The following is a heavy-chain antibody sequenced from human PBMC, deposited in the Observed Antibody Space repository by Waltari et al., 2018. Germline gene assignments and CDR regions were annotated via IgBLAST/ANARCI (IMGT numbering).Heavy chain of an antibody. V-gene: IGHV3-9*01. J-gene: IGHJ6*02. CDR3: ARDPGAQLGLGYGMDV. Sequence: EVQLVESGGGLVQPGRSLRLSCAASGFTFDDYAMHWVRQAPGKGLEWVSGISWNSGSIGYADAVKGRFTISRDNAKNSLYLQMNSLRAEDTAVYYCARDPGAQLGLGYGMDVWGQGTTVTVSS. CDR1: GFTFDDYA. CDR2: ISWNSGSI. D-gene: IGHD6-13*01.